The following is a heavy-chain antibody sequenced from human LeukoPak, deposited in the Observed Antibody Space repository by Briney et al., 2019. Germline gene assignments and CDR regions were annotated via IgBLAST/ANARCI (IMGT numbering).Heavy chain of an antibody. J-gene: IGHJ6*02. CDR2: TSWNSGSI. CDR3: AKDMSDLHCSSTSCYKYGMDV. Sequence: GRSLRLSCAASGFTFDDYAMHWVRQAPGKGLEWVSGTSWNSGSIGYADSVKGRFTISRDNAKNSLYLQMNSLRAEDTALYYCAKDMSDLHCSSTSCYKYGMDVWGQGTTVTVSS. V-gene: IGHV3-9*01. D-gene: IGHD2-2*01. CDR1: GFTFDDYA.